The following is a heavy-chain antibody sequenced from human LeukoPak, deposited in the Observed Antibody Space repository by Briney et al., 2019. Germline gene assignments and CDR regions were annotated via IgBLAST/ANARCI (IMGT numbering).Heavy chain of an antibody. V-gene: IGHV3-23*01. J-gene: IGHJ6*02. CDR3: ARDLHYYLAMDV. CDR1: AFTFSSYA. CDR2: ISGGGGST. Sequence: GGSLRLSCAASAFTFSSYAMNWVRQAPGKGLEWVSGISGGGGSTYYADSVKGRFTISRDNSKNTLYLQMDSLRAEDTALYYCARDLHYYLAMDVWGQGTTVTVS.